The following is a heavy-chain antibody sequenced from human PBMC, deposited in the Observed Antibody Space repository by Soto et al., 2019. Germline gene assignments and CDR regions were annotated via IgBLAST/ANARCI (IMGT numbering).Heavy chain of an antibody. Sequence: ASVKVSCKPSGYPFTDLYIHWVRQAPGLGLEWMGWIDPRSGASRKTQRFQGRFTMTRDTSTNTVYMELSSLRSDDTAMYYCARVGYSSTGTTFHYHGLDVWGQGTTVTVSS. CDR3: ARVGYSSTGTTFHYHGLDV. J-gene: IGHJ6*02. V-gene: IGHV1-2*02. CDR1: GYPFTDLY. D-gene: IGHD3-22*01. CDR2: IDPRSGAS.